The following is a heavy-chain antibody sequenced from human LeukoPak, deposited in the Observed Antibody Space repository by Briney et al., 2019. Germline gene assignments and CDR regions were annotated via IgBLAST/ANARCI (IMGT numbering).Heavy chain of an antibody. CDR1: GFTFSNYW. CDR3: ARDYSSVPEY. D-gene: IGHD6-19*01. Sequence: GGSLRLSCAASGFTFSNYWIHWVCQAPGKGLVWVSRIDNAGSITTYADSVKGRFTISRDNAENTLYLQLSSLRAEDTAVYYCARDYSSVPEYWGQGTLVTVSS. J-gene: IGHJ4*02. V-gene: IGHV3-74*03. CDR2: IDNAGSIT.